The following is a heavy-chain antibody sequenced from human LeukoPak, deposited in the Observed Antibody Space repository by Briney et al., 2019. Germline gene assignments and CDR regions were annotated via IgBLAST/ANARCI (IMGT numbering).Heavy chain of an antibody. D-gene: IGHD2-15*01. CDR1: GLTFSTYN. J-gene: IGHJ4*02. CDR3: ARDRCSGGSCYFDY. CDR2: IDSSNSPI. V-gene: IGHV3-48*02. Sequence: PGGSLRLSRAASGLTFSTYNMNWVRQAPGKGLEWVSYIDSSNSPIYYADSVKGRFTISRDNGKNSLYLQMNSLRDEDTAVYYCARDRCSGGSCYFDYWGQGTLVTVSS.